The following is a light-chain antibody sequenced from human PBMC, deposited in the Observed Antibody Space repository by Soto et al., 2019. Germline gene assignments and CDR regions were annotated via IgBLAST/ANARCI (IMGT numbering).Light chain of an antibody. V-gene: IGKV3D-20*02. CDR2: GAS. Sequence: EIVLTQSPGTLSLSPGERATLSCRASQSVSSNYLAWYQRKPGQAPRLLIYGASSRATGIPDRFSGSGSGTDFILTISRVEAEDVGVYYCMQATHWPWTFGQGTKVDNK. CDR3: MQATHWPWT. CDR1: QSVSSNY. J-gene: IGKJ1*01.